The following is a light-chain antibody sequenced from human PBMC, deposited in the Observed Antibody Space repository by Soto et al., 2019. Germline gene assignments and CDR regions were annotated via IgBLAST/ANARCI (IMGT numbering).Light chain of an antibody. Sequence: DIQMTQSPSSLSASIGDRVTITSQASQDISHFLNWFQQKPGKAPKLLIYDASNLETGVPSRFSGSGSGTDFTFTISSLQPEDVATYYCQHFDNLPFTFGPGTKVDIK. V-gene: IGKV1-33*01. CDR3: QHFDNLPFT. CDR2: DAS. CDR1: QDISHF. J-gene: IGKJ3*01.